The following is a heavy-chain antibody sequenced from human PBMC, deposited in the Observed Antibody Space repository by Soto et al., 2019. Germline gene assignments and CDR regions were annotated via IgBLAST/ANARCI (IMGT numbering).Heavy chain of an antibody. CDR1: SGSMNSNY. D-gene: IGHD1-1*01. V-gene: IGHV4-59*12. J-gene: IGHJ4*02. Sequence: SETLSLTCTVSSGSMNSNYWNWIRQPPGKELEWIGHIHDSGYTKYNPSLKSRVTMSLDTSKNQFSLKLSSGTAADTAVYYCAGSYYWNTKRFDYWGQGTLVTVSS. CDR2: IHDSGYT. CDR3: AGSYYWNTKRFDY.